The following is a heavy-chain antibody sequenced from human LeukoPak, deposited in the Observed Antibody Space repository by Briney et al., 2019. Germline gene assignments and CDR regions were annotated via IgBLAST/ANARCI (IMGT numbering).Heavy chain of an antibody. V-gene: IGHV4-38-2*02. Sequence: SETLSLTCTVSGYSISCGYYWGWDRQAPGKGLEGIGTVYHSGSTYYNPSLRSRVAISVETSKNQFSLKVRSMTAADTAVYYCARAPEYGLYYFDYWGQGTLVTVSS. CDR3: ARAPEYGLYYFDY. CDR2: VYHSGST. D-gene: IGHD1-14*01. J-gene: IGHJ4*02. CDR1: GYSISCGYY.